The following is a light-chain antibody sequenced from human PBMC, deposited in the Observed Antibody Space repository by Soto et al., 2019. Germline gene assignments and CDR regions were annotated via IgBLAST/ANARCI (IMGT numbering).Light chain of an antibody. V-gene: IGLV7-43*01. Sequence: QAVVTQEPSLTVSPGGTVTLTCASSTGPVTTSHYPNWLQQKPGQPPRSLIYSTTNTPSWTPDRFSGSLLGGKAALTLSGVLPEDEADYYCVLYYGGAHVVFGGGTKLTVL. CDR3: VLYYGGAHVV. CDR2: STT. CDR1: TGPVTTSHY. J-gene: IGLJ2*01.